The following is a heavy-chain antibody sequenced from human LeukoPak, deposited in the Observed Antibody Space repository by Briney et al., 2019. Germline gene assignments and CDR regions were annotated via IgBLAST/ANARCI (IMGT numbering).Heavy chain of an antibody. CDR2: IGGGYVEI. CDR1: GFTFTNNA. D-gene: IGHD2-15*01. Sequence: GGSLRLSCAMSGFTFTNNAMTWVRQAPGKGLEWVSTIGGGYVEIHYADSVKGRLTISRDNSKNTLYLKMNSLRAEDTAVYYCGRGHRFCSRGNCNSPVDYWGQGTLVTVSS. J-gene: IGHJ4*02. CDR3: GRGHRFCSRGNCNSPVDY. V-gene: IGHV3-23*01.